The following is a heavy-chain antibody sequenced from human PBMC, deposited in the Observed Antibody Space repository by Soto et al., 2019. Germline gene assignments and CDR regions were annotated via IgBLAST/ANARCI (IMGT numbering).Heavy chain of an antibody. CDR3: AMGNAFDI. CDR2: VYFTGTT. CDR1: GSSLSYGGYY. V-gene: IGHV4-31*03. D-gene: IGHD1-26*01. J-gene: IGHJ3*02. Sequence: SETLSLTCTVSGSSLSYGGYYWSWLRQQPGKGLEWIGYVYFTGTTYYNPSLKSRVTISVDTSKNQFSLKLSSVTAADTAVYYCAMGNAFDIWGQGTMVTVSS.